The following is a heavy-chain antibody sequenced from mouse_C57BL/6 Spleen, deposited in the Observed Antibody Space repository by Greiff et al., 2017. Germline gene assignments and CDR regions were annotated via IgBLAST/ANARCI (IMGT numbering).Heavy chain of an antibody. V-gene: IGHV5-17*01. Sequence: VQLKESGGGLAKPGGSLKLSCAASGFTFSDYGMHWVRQAPEKGLEWVAYISSGSSTIYYADTVKGRFTISRDNAKNTLFLQMTSLRSEDTAMYYCARVYYDYDGGYFDVWGTGTTVTVSS. CDR2: ISSGSSTI. J-gene: IGHJ1*03. CDR3: ARVYYDYDGGYFDV. CDR1: GFTFSDYG. D-gene: IGHD2-4*01.